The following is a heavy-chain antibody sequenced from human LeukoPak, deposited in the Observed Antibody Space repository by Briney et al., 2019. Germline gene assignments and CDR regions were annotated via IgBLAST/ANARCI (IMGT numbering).Heavy chain of an antibody. CDR1: GFTFRIYD. CDR3: AKTSLSDGSGHYYHVDV. CDR2: IHFEGTTK. J-gene: IGHJ6*03. Sequence: GGSLRLSCAPSGFTFRIYDMHCVREAPGKGLEWVAFIHFEGTTKFYADTVKGRFTISRENSQNTVSLKENTLRTEDTALYYCAKTSLSDGSGHYYHVDVWGKGTTVTVSS. V-gene: IGHV3-30*02. D-gene: IGHD3-3*01.